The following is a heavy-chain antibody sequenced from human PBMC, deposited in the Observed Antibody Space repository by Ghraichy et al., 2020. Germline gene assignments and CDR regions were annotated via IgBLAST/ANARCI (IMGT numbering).Heavy chain of an antibody. CDR3: ATRDRYCSSTSCLVY. J-gene: IGHJ4*02. V-gene: IGHV1-8*01. Sequence: ASVKVSGKASGYTFTSYDINWVRQATGQGLEWMGWMNPNSGNTGYAQKFQGRVTMTRNTSISTAYMELSSLRSEDTAVYYCATRDRYCSSTSCLVYWGPVTLVTVSS. CDR2: MNPNSGNT. CDR1: GYTFTSYD. D-gene: IGHD2-2*01.